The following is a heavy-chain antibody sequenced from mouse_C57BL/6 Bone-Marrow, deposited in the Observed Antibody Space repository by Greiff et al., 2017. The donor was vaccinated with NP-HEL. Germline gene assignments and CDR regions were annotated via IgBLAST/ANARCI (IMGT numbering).Heavy chain of an antibody. D-gene: IGHD1-1*01. Sequence: EENVVESGEGLVKPGGSLKLSCAASGFTFSSYAMSWVRQTPEKRLEWVAYISSGGDYIYYADTVKGRFTISRDNARNTLYLQMSSLKSEDTAMYYCTRVGSYYFDYWGQGTTLTVSS. CDR2: ISSGGDYI. V-gene: IGHV5-9-1*02. CDR1: GFTFSSYA. CDR3: TRVGSYYFDY. J-gene: IGHJ2*01.